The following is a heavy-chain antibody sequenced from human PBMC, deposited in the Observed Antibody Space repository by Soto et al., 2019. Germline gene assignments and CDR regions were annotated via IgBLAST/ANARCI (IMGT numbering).Heavy chain of an antibody. J-gene: IGHJ4*02. CDR1: GYTFTSYY. CDR2: INPSGGST. D-gene: IGHD3-22*01. Sequence: ASVKVSCKASGYTFTSYYMHWVRQAPGQGLEWMGIINPSGGSTSYAQKFQGRVTMTRDTSTSTVYMELSSLRSEDTAVYYCARDRGDSSGYYLNYFDYWGQGTLVTVS. V-gene: IGHV1-46*01. CDR3: ARDRGDSSGYYLNYFDY.